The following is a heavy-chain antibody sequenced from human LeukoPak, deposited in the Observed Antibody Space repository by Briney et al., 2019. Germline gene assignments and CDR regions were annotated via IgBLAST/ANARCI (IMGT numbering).Heavy chain of an antibody. CDR3: ARGTWATLYYYYMDV. D-gene: IGHD5-24*01. CDR2: INSDGSST. CDR1: GFTFSSYW. V-gene: IGHV3-74*01. J-gene: IGHJ6*03. Sequence: GGSLRLSCAASGFTFSSYWMHWVRQAPGKGLVWVSRINSDGSSTSYADSVKGRFTISRDNAKNTLYLQMNSLRAEDTAVYYCARGTWATLYYYYMDVWGKGTTVTISS.